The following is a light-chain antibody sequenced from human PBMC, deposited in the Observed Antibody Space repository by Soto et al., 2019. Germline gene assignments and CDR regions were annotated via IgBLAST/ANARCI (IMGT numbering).Light chain of an antibody. CDR2: DAS. CDR1: PSLSSW. CDR3: QQYNSYPCT. Sequence: DIQVTQSHSTLSESLGYRVTITCRSSPSLSSWWAWYQQKPGNAPKLLIYDASSLKSGVPSRFSGSGSGTEFTLTISSLQPDDFATYYCQQYNSYPCTFGQGTKVEIK. V-gene: IGKV1-5*01. J-gene: IGKJ1*01.